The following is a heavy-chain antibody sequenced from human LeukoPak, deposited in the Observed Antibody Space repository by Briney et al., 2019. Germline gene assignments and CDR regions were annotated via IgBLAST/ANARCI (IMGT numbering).Heavy chain of an antibody. Sequence: PGGSLRLSCAGTSFTFSTYAMSWVRQAPGKGLEWVSTISGSGGSKYYADSVKGRFTISKDNSKNTLYLQMNSLRGEDTAIYYCAKDPHYDSNGYFYEGSFDYWGQGTLVTVSS. CDR2: ISGSGGSK. V-gene: IGHV3-23*01. D-gene: IGHD3-22*01. J-gene: IGHJ4*02. CDR1: SFTFSTYA. CDR3: AKDPHYDSNGYFYEGSFDY.